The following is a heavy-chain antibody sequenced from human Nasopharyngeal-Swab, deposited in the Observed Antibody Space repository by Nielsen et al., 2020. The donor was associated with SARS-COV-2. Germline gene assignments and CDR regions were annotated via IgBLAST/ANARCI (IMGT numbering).Heavy chain of an antibody. CDR3: TSGWFDP. CDR1: GFTFSTYG. CDR2: IGTSSSTS. J-gene: IGHJ5*02. V-gene: IGHV3-48*04. Sequence: GESLKISCAASGFTFSTYGMNWVRQAPGKGLEWLSYIGTSSSTSYYADSVKGRFTISRDTAKNSLYLQMNSLRAEDTAVYYCTSGWFDPWGQGTLVTVSS.